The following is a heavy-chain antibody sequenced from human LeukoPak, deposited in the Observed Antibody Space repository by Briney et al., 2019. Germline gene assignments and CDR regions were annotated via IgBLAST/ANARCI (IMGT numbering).Heavy chain of an antibody. J-gene: IGHJ3*02. CDR3: ARERAVVVPADDDAFDI. CDR2: IYSGGST. CDR1: GFTVSSNY. V-gene: IGHV3-53*01. D-gene: IGHD2-2*01. Sequence: PGGSLRLSCAASGFTVSSNYMSWVRQAPGKGLEWVSVIYSGGSTYYADSVKGRFTISRDNSKNTLYLQMNSLRAEDTAVYYCARERAVVVPADDDAFDIWGQGTMVTVSS.